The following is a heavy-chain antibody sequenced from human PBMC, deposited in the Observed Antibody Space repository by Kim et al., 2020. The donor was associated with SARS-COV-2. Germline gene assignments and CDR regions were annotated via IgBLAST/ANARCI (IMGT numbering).Heavy chain of an antibody. CDR3: ARRKGSFDY. CDR2: GRT. J-gene: IGHJ4*02. V-gene: IGHV4-39*01. Sequence: GRTYYHPSLKSRVTISVDTSKNRFSLKLSSVTAADTAVYYCARRKGSFDYWGQGTLVTVSS.